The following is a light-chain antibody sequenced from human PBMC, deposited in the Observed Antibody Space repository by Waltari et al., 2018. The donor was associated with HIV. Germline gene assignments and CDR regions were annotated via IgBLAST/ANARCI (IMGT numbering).Light chain of an antibody. J-gene: IGLJ3*02. CDR2: NNN. V-gene: IGLV1-44*01. CDR3: AAWDDSLRGWV. CDR1: SSNIGTNS. Sequence: QSLLTHTPSASGTPGQRVTISCSGSSSNIGTNSVNWYHHLPGTAPKLLIYNNNQRPSGVPDRFSGSKSGTSASLAISGLQSEDEADYYCAAWDDSLRGWVFGRGTKLEVL.